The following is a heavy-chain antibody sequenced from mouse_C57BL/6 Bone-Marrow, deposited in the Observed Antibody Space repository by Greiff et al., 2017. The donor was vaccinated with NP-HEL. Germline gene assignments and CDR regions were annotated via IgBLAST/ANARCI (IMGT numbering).Heavy chain of an antibody. V-gene: IGHV2-5*01. D-gene: IGHD1-2*01. J-gene: IGHJ3*01. CDR3: AKNHYYGPSWFAY. Sequence: VKLMESGPGLVQPSQSLSITCTVSGFSLTSYGVHWVRQSPGKGLEWLGVIWRGGSTDYNAAFMSRLSITKDNSKSQVFFKMNSLQADDTAIYYCAKNHYYGPSWFAYWGQGTLVTVSA. CDR2: IWRGGST. CDR1: GFSLTSYG.